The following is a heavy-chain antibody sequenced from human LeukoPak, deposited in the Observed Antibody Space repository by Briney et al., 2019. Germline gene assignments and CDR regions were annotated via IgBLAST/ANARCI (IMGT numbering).Heavy chain of an antibody. J-gene: IGHJ6*03. D-gene: IGHD1/OR15-1a*01. CDR2: TYYRSKWYN. CDR3: TRDFGGWVGTNYYYYYYMDV. Sequence: SQTLSLTCAISGDSVSSNSAAWNWIRQSPSRGLEWLGRTYYRSKWYNDYAVSVKSRITINPDTSKNQFSLKLSSVTAADTAVYYCTRDFGGWVGTNYYYYYYMDVWGKGTTVTISS. V-gene: IGHV6-1*01. CDR1: GDSVSSNSAA.